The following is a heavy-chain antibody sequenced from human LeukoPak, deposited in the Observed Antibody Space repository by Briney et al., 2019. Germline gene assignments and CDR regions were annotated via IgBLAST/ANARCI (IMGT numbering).Heavy chain of an antibody. D-gene: IGHD1-20*01. Sequence: SQTLSLTCAVSSGSISSGGYSWSWIRQPPGKGLEWIGYIYHSGSTYYNPSLKSRVTISVDTSKNQFSLKLSSVTAADTAVYYCARVGITGTFDAFDIWGQGTMVTVSS. CDR2: IYHSGST. J-gene: IGHJ3*02. V-gene: IGHV4-30-2*05. CDR3: ARVGITGTFDAFDI. CDR1: SGSISSGGYS.